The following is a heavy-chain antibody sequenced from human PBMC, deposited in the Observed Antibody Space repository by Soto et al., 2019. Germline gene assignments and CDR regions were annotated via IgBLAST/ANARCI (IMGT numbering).Heavy chain of an antibody. Sequence: SETLSLTCTVSGGSISSYDWSWIRQPAGKGLEWIGRIYTSGSTNYNPSLKSRVTMSVDTSKNQFSLKLSSMTAADTAVYYCARVWYYYDSSGYYSEPGVDPWGQGNLVTVSS. D-gene: IGHD3-22*01. V-gene: IGHV4-4*07. CDR1: GGSISSYD. CDR3: ARVWYYYDSSGYYSEPGVDP. J-gene: IGHJ5*02. CDR2: IYTSGST.